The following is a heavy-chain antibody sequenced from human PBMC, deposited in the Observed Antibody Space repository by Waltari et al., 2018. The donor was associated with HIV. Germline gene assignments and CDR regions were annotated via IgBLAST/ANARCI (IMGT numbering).Heavy chain of an antibody. CDR1: GFTPSGSW. J-gene: IGHJ5*02. V-gene: IGHV3-74*01. CDR2: IKSDGSIT. Sequence: EVQLVESGGGLVQPGGYLRLSCAASGFTPSGSWMHWVRQAPGKGLVWVSRIKSDGSITSYADSVKGRFTISRDNAKNTMYLQMNSLRVEDTAVYHCARSDWFDPWGQGTLVTVSS. CDR3: ARSDWFDP.